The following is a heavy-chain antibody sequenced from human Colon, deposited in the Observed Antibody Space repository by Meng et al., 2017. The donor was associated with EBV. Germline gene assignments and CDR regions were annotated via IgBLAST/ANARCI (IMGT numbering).Heavy chain of an antibody. V-gene: IGHV4-30-4*01. Sequence: QVQLQESGPGLVQPSQTLSLTCTVSGGSISSGDYYWSWIRQPPGKGLEWIGYIYYSGSTYSNASLKSRVTISIDRSKNRFSLKLSSVTAADTAVYYCARDRKHYGERGWFDPWGQGTLVTV. D-gene: IGHD4-17*01. CDR3: ARDRKHYGERGWFDP. CDR2: IYYSGST. CDR1: GGSISSGDYY. J-gene: IGHJ5*02.